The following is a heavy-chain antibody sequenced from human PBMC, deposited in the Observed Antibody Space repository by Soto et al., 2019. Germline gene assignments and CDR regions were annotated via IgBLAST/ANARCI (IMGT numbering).Heavy chain of an antibody. Sequence: PGGSLRLSCAGSGFTFSSYSINWVRQAPGKGLEWVSSISSSSIYIYYADSVKGRFTISRDNAKKSLYLEMNSLRAEDTAVYDCGGDRWGSYSSSWYLPDYYSYGMDVLGQGTTVPVCS. CDR3: GGDRWGSYSSSWYLPDYYSYGMDV. CDR2: ISSSSIYI. CDR1: GFTFSSYS. J-gene: IGHJ6*01. D-gene: IGHD6-13*01. V-gene: IGHV3-21*01.